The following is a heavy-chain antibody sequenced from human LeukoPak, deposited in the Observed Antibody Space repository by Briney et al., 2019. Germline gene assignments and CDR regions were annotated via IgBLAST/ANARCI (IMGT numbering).Heavy chain of an antibody. D-gene: IGHD5-18*01. J-gene: IGHJ4*02. V-gene: IGHV3-23*01. CDR3: AKYNLGGYSYGYDY. CDR2: ISGSGGST. CDR1: GFTFSSYA. Sequence: GGSLRLSCAASGFTFSSYAMSWVRQAPGKGLEWVSAISGSGGSTYYADSVKGRFTISRDNSMDTLYLQMNSLRADDSAVYYCAKYNLGGYSYGYDYWGQRTLVTVSS.